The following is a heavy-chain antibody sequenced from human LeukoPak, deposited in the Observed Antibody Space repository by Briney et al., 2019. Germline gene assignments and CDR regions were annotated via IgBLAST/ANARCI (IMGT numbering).Heavy chain of an antibody. V-gene: IGHV4-59*01. Sequence: PSETLSLTCTVSDGSISSYYWSWIRQPPGKGLEWIGYVSYSGTTNYSPSLKSRVTISVDTSKNQFSLKPSSVTAADTAVYYCARHMYYDSSGYYLDYWGQGTLVTVSS. D-gene: IGHD3-22*01. CDR1: DGSISSYY. CDR3: ARHMYYDSSGYYLDY. CDR2: VSYSGTT. J-gene: IGHJ4*02.